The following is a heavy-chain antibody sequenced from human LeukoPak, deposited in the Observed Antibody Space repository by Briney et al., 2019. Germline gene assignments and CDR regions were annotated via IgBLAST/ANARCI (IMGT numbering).Heavy chain of an antibody. CDR2: IYPGDSDT. Sequence: GESLKISCQGSGYSFTIYWIGWVRQMPGKGLEWMGIIYPGDSDTSYSPSFQGQVTISADRSISTAYLQWSSLKASDTAMYYCARGTKAASGSSTLFDYWGQGTLVTVSS. J-gene: IGHJ4*02. CDR3: ARGTKAASGSSTLFDY. V-gene: IGHV5-51*01. D-gene: IGHD6-25*01. CDR1: GYSFTIYW.